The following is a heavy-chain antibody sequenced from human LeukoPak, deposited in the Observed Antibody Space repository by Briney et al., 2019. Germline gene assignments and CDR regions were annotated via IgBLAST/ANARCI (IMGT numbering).Heavy chain of an antibody. D-gene: IGHD6-13*01. Sequence: GGSLRLSCAASGFTFDDYAMHWVRQAPGKGLEWVSGILRNSGSIGYADSVKGRFTISRDDAKNSLYLQMNSLRVEDTALYYCVKDGGRDTAAAYYWGQGTLVSVSS. CDR2: ILRNSGSI. V-gene: IGHV3-9*01. CDR3: VKDGGRDTAAAYY. J-gene: IGHJ4*02. CDR1: GFTFDDYA.